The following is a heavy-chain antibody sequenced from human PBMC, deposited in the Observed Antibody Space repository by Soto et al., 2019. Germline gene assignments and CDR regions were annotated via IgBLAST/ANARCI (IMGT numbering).Heavy chain of an antibody. J-gene: IGHJ5*02. CDR3: ARESRFLYGDYVLDWFDP. Sequence: SETLSLTCAVSGGSISSGGYSWSWIRQPPGKGLEWIGYIYYSGSTNYNPSLKSRVTISVDTSKNQFSLKLSSVTAADTAVYYCARESRFLYGDYVLDWFDPWGQGTLVTSPQ. CDR1: GGSISSGGYS. D-gene: IGHD4-17*01. CDR2: IYYSGST. V-gene: IGHV4-61*08.